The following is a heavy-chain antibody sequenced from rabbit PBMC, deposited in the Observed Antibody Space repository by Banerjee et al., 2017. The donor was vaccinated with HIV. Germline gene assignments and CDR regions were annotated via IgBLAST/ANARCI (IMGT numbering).Heavy chain of an antibody. D-gene: IGHD3-3*01. V-gene: IGHV1S45*01. CDR3: ARGAADNFVFTRLNV. J-gene: IGHJ3*01. CDR2: INGGSGVT. CDR1: GFAFSSGYD. Sequence: QEQLVESGGGLVQPGASLTLTCTASGFAFSSGYDMSWVRQAPGKGLEWIGFINGGSGVTFYASWAKGRFTISKPSSTTVTLQMTSLTAADTATYFCARGAADNFVFTRLNVWGPGTLVTVS.